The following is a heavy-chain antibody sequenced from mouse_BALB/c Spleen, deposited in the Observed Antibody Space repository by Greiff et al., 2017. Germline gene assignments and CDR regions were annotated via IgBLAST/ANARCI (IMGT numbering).Heavy chain of an antibody. CDR2: IRNKANGYTT. D-gene: IGHD2-10*01. J-gene: IGHJ2*01. Sequence: EVKLVESGGGLVQPGGSLRLSCATSGFTFTDYYMSWVRQPPGKALEWLGFIRNKANGYTTEYSASVKGRFTISRDNSQSILYLQMNTLRAEDSATYYCARESSYGNYDYWGQGTTLTVSS. CDR3: ARESSYGNYDY. CDR1: GFTFTDYY. V-gene: IGHV7-3*02.